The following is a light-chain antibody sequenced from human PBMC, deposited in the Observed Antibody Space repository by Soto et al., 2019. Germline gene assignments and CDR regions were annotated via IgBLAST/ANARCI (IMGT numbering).Light chain of an antibody. V-gene: IGLV3-25*02. CDR1: ALPKQY. CDR2: KDS. CDR3: QSADSSGTSGWV. Sequence: SYELTQPPSVSVSPGQTARITCSGDALPKQYAYWYQQKPGQAPVLVIYKDSERPSGIPERFSGSSSGTTVTLTISGVQAEDEADYYCQSADSSGTSGWVFGGGTKVTVL. J-gene: IGLJ3*02.